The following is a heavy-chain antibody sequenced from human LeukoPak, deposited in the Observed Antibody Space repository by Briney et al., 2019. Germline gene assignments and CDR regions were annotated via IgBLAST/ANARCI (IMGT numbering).Heavy chain of an antibody. D-gene: IGHD3-22*01. J-gene: IGHJ4*02. Sequence: PSETLSLTCTVSGGSISSGGYDWSWIREHPEKGLEWIVYIDYSGSTSHNPSLKSRVVISLDASDNQVSLTLRSATAADTAVYFCARTYHYDSIGYYFDSWGQGTVVTVSS. CDR3: ARTYHYDSIGYYFDS. V-gene: IGHV4-31*03. CDR1: GGSISSGGYD. CDR2: IDYSGST.